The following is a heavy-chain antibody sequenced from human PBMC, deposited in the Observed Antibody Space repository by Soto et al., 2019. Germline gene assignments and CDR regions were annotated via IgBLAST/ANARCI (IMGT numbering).Heavy chain of an antibody. D-gene: IGHD6-19*01. Sequence: QVQLVQSGAEVKKPGSSVKVSCKASGGTFSSYAISWVRQAPGQGLEWMGGIIPIFGTANYAQKFQGRVTITADESTSTAYMELSSLRSEDTAVYYRARRTVYSSGLSIHYYYYGMDVWGQGTTVTVSS. J-gene: IGHJ6*02. CDR2: IIPIFGTA. CDR3: ARRTVYSSGLSIHYYYYGMDV. CDR1: GGTFSSYA. V-gene: IGHV1-69*01.